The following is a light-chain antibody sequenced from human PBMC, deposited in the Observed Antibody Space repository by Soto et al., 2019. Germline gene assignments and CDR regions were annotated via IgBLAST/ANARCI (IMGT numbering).Light chain of an antibody. CDR1: QSVHSNF. CDR2: GAS. CDR3: QQYGSPR. Sequence: EIVLAQSPGTLSLSPGERATLSCRASQSVHSNFLAWYQHKPGQAPRLLIYGASSRATGIPDRFSGSGSGTDLTLTISRLEPEDFAVYYCQQYGSPRFGGGTKVDIK. J-gene: IGKJ4*01. V-gene: IGKV3-20*01.